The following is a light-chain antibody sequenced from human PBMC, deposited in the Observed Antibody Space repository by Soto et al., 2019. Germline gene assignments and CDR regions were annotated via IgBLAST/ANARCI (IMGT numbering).Light chain of an antibody. Sequence: EVVLTLSPGTLSLSPKERATLSCRASQSVSSNLAWYQQKPGQAPRLLIYGASTRATGIPARFSGSGSGTEFTLTISSLQSEDFAVYYCQQYNNGPPITVGQVARLEIK. CDR3: QQYNNGPPIT. J-gene: IGKJ5*01. CDR1: QSVSSN. V-gene: IGKV3-15*01. CDR2: GAS.